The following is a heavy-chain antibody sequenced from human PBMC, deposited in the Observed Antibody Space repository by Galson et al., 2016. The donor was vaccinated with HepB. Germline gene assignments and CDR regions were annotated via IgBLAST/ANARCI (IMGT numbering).Heavy chain of an antibody. CDR3: ARVQTFYDYTWGTSRPRYFDY. CDR2: IYSGGST. D-gene: IGHD3-16*02. CDR1: GFSFSRYA. V-gene: IGHV3-53*01. J-gene: IGHJ4*02. Sequence: SLRLSCAASGFSFSRYAMHWVRQAPGKGLEWVSLIYSGGSTYYADSVRGRFTISRDISKNTLFLEMLNLRAEDTAVYYCARVQTFYDYTWGTSRPRYFDYWGQGTLVTVSS.